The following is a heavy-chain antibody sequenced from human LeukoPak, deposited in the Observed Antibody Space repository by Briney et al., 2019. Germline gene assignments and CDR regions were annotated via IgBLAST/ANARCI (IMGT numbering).Heavy chain of an antibody. Sequence: ASVKVSCKASGYTFTSYGISWVRHAPGQGREWMGWISAYNGNTNYAQKLQGRVTMTTDTSTSTAYMELRSLRSDDTAVYYCARVTMVRGVIIGNDDYWGQGTLVTVSS. CDR3: ARVTMVRGVIIGNDDY. CDR1: GYTFTSYG. J-gene: IGHJ4*02. D-gene: IGHD3-10*01. CDR2: ISAYNGNT. V-gene: IGHV1-18*01.